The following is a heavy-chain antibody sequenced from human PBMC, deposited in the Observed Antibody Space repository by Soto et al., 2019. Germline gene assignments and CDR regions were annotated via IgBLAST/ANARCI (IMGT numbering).Heavy chain of an antibody. V-gene: IGHV1-18*04. CDR2: IEIYYRNS. CDR3: ARGALLTGYALDYFDMDV. D-gene: IGHD3-9*01. CDR1: GYTFSTYG. J-gene: IGHJ6*02. Sequence: ASVKVSCKTCGYTFSTYGISWVRQAAGQGLEWMGWIEIYYRNSKFAQKFQGRVTVTKDTATSTAYTELRRLRPDATAVYYGARGALLTGYALDYFDMDVWGQGTTVTVSS.